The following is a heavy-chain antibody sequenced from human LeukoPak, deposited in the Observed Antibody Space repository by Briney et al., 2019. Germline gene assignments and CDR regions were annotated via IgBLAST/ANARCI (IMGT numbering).Heavy chain of an antibody. CDR1: GFTFSNYG. CDR3: VRDIRDCSTCDPRFDP. Sequence: GGSLRLSCAASGFTFSNYGMHWARQAPGKGLEWVAVIWYDGSNGYYADSVKGRFTISRDNSKNTLYLQMNSLRAEDTAVYYCVRDIRDCSTCDPRFDPWGQGTLVTVSS. CDR2: IWYDGSNG. D-gene: IGHD2-2*01. V-gene: IGHV3-33*01. J-gene: IGHJ5*02.